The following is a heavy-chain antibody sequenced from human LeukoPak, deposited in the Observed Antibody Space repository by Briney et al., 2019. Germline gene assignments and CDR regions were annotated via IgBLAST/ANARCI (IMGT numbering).Heavy chain of an antibody. D-gene: IGHD2-2*01. CDR3: ARDFTVVVPAAISWFDP. J-gene: IGHJ5*02. CDR1: GFTFSSYS. CDR2: ISSSSSTI. V-gene: IGHV3-48*01. Sequence: GGSLRLSCAASGFTFSSYSMNWVRQALGKGLEWVSYISSSSSTIYYADSVKGRFTISRDNAKNSLYLQMNSLRAEDTAVYYCARDFTVVVPAAISWFDPWGQGTLVTVSS.